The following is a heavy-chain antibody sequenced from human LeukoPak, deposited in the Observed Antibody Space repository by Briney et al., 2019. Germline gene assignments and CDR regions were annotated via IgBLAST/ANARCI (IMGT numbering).Heavy chain of an antibody. V-gene: IGHV4-59*08. D-gene: IGHD2/OR15-2a*01. CDR2: ISYTGRT. J-gene: IGHJ4*02. CDR1: GGSISSYY. Sequence: SETLSLTCTVSGGSISSYYWTWIRQPPGKGLEWIGYISYTGRTNCNPSLTSRVTISVDTSKNQFSLKLSSVTAADTAVYHCARLYAYKLDYWGQGTLVTVSS. CDR3: ARLYAYKLDY.